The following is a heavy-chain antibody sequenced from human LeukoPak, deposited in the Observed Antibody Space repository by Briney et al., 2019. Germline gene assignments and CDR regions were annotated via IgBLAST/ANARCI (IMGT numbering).Heavy chain of an antibody. CDR3: ARGTGYYNRWFDP. J-gene: IGHJ5*02. CDR2: INHSGST. D-gene: IGHD3-9*01. CDR1: GGSFGGYY. V-gene: IGHV4-34*01. Sequence: SETLSLTCAVYGGSFGGYYWSWIRQPPGKGLEWIGEINHSGSTNYNPSLKSRVTISVDTSKDQFSLKLSSVTAADTAVYYCARGTGYYNRWFDPWGQGTLVTVSS.